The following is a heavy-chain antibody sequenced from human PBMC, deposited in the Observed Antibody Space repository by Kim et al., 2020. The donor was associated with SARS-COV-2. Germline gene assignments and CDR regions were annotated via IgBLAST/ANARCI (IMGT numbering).Heavy chain of an antibody. Sequence: SETLSLTCAVYGGSFSGYYWSWIRQPPGKGLEWIGEINHSGSTNYNPSLKSRVTISVDTSENQFSLKLSSVTAADTAGYYCARGMTAGYIDYWGQGTLVT. CDR3: ARGMTAGYIDY. J-gene: IGHJ4*02. CDR2: INHSGST. D-gene: IGHD3-9*01. CDR1: GGSFSGYY. V-gene: IGHV4-34*01.